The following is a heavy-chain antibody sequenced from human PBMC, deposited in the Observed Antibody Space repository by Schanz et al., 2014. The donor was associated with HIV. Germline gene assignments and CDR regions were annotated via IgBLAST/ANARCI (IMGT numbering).Heavy chain of an antibody. CDR3: ANEEVPNDY. Sequence: VQLVESGGGLVKPGGSLRLSCAASAFPFSNHAMSWVRQAPGKGLEWVSGISISGETTFYADSVKGRFTISRDNSKNTVYLQMNTLRAEDTAVYYCANEEVPNDYWGQGTLVTVSS. CDR1: AFPFSNHA. CDR2: ISISGETT. J-gene: IGHJ4*02. V-gene: IGHV3-23*04.